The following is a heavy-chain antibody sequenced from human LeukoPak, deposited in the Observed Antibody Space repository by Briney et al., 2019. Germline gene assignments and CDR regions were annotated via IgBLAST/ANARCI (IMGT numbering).Heavy chain of an antibody. V-gene: IGHV3-7*01. CDR1: GFTFSSYW. D-gene: IGHD1-7*01. CDR3: ARDDDWNYEDY. Sequence: QSGGSLRLFCAASGFTFSSYWMSWVRQAPGKGLEWVANIKQDGSEKYYVDSVKGRFTISRDNAKNSLYLQLNSLRAEDTAVYYCARDDDWNYEDYWGQGTLVTVSS. CDR2: IKQDGSEK. J-gene: IGHJ4*02.